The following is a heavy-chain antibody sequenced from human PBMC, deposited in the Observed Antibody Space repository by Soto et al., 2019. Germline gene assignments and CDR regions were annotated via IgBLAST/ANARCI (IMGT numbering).Heavy chain of an antibody. CDR1: GGSISSYY. J-gene: IGHJ5*02. D-gene: IGHD6-25*01. V-gene: IGHV4-59*01. CDR3: GRPHGGSSGWDNWFDP. Sequence: SETLSLTCTVSGGSISSYYWSWIRQPPGKGLEWIGYIYYSGSTNYNPSLKSRVTISVDTSKNQFSLKLSSVTAADTAVYYCGRPHGGSSGWDNWFDPWGQGTLVTAPQ. CDR2: IYYSGST.